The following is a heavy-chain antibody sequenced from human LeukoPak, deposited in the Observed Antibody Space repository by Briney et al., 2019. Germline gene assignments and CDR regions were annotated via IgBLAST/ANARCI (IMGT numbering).Heavy chain of an antibody. CDR1: GFTFSSYW. CDR3: ARAPYYYDSSGPNWFDP. Sequence: GGSLRLSCAASGFTFSSYWMHWVRQAPGKGLVWVSRISSDGGSTIYADSVKGRVTISRDNAKNTLYLQMNSLTAEDTAVYYCARAPYYYDSSGPNWFDPWGQGTLVTVSS. D-gene: IGHD3-22*01. V-gene: IGHV3-74*01. CDR2: ISSDGGST. J-gene: IGHJ5*02.